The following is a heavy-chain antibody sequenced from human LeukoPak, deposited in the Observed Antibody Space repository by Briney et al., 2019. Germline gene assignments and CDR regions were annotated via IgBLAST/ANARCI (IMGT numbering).Heavy chain of an antibody. J-gene: IGHJ4*02. CDR1: GFRFTSYS. V-gene: IGHV3-21*01. D-gene: IGHD2-15*01. Sequence: GGSLRLSCAASGFRFTSYSMNWVRQAPGKGLEWVSSISSSSSYIDYADSLKGRFTISRDNAKNSLYLQMNSLRAEDTAVYYCARYGYCSGGNCHFDFWGQGTLVTVS. CDR3: ARYGYCSGGNCHFDF. CDR2: ISSSSSYI.